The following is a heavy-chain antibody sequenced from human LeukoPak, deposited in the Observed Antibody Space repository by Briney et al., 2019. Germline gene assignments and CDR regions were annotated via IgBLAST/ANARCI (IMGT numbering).Heavy chain of an antibody. CDR1: GGSFSGYY. CDR2: INHSGST. CDR3: ARVSAQLWLLDY. Sequence: NPSETLSLTCAVYGGSFSGYYWRWIRQTPRKGLEWIGEINHSGSTNYNPSLKSRVTISVDTSKNQFSLKLSSVTAADTAVYYCARVSAQLWLLDYWGQGTLVTVSS. J-gene: IGHJ4*02. V-gene: IGHV4-34*01. D-gene: IGHD6-19*01.